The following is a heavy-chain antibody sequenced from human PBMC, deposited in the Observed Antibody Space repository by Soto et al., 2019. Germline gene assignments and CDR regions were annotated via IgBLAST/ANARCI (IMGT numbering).Heavy chain of an antibody. CDR3: ARDDDYPDNGFDY. Sequence: QVQLVQSGAEVKKPGASVKVSCKTSGYTFTDYGFTWVRQAPGQGLEWMGCVSTYNDHINYAQKFQGRVTMTTDTSTSTAYMELRGLRSDDTAMYYCARDDDYPDNGFDYWGQGTLVTVSS. J-gene: IGHJ4*02. D-gene: IGHD4-17*01. CDR2: VSTYNDHI. CDR1: GYTFTDYG. V-gene: IGHV1-18*01.